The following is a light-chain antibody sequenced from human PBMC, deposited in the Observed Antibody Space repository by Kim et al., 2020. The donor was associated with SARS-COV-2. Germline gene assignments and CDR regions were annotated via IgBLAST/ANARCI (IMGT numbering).Light chain of an antibody. CDR3: QHYDALLS. CDR2: DAS. CDR1: QHITNF. V-gene: IGKV1-33*01. Sequence: LAASDGDRVTITGRASQHITNFLNWYQHRPGKPPRLLIYDASNLETGVPSRFSGSGSGTHFTLTISSLQPEDIATYYCQHYDALLSFGQGTKLEI. J-gene: IGKJ2*01.